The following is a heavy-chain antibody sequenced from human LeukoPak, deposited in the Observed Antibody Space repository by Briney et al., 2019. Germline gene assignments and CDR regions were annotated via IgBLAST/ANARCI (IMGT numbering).Heavy chain of an antibody. CDR2: IGTNGNT. V-gene: IGHV3-64D*06. CDR3: VKDDSYHYDTSTYVA. D-gene: IGHD3-22*01. J-gene: IGHJ5*02. CDR1: GFTFSRYA. Sequence: GGSLRLSCSTSGFTFSRYAMHWARQAPGKGLEYVSAIGTNGNTYYADSVKGRFTISRDNSKNTVYLQMSSLRAEDTAVYHCVKDDSYHYDTSTYVAWGQGTLVTVSS.